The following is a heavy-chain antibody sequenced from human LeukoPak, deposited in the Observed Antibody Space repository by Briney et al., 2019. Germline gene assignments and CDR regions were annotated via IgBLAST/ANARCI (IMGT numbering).Heavy chain of an antibody. CDR1: GFTFSRYA. Sequence: PGGSLRLSCAASGFTFSRYAMNWVRQAPGKGLEWFSTISTSGNTHYADSVKGRFTISRDNSKNTLYLQMNSLRDEDTAIYYCTKDHDSTGLYQDRDYWGQGTLVTISS. D-gene: IGHD6-19*01. CDR2: ISTSGNT. J-gene: IGHJ4*02. CDR3: TKDHDSTGLYQDRDY. V-gene: IGHV3-23*01.